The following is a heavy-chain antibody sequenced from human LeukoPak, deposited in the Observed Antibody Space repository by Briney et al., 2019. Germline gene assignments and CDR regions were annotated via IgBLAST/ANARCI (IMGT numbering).Heavy chain of an antibody. CDR2: IRGSDSST. D-gene: IGHD4-17*01. J-gene: IGHJ4*02. Sequence: GGSLRLSCAASGFTFTSYAMSWVRQAPGKGLEWVSGIRGSDSSTYYADSVKGRFTISRDTSRNTVYLQMNSLRDEDTAVYFCAKVRRLTTVTAGYFDSWGQGTLVTVSP. V-gene: IGHV3-23*01. CDR3: AKVRRLTTVTAGYFDS. CDR1: GFTFTSYA.